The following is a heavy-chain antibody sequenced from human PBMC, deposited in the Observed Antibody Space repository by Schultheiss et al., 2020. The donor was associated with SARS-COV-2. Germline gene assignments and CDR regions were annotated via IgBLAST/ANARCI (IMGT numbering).Heavy chain of an antibody. CDR3: ARAKWGATTTVVIR. D-gene: IGHD4-23*01. V-gene: IGHV3-23*01. CDR2: ISGSGGST. Sequence: GESLKISCAASGFTFSSYAMSWVRQAPGKGLEWVSAISGSGGSTYYADSVKGRFTISRDNSKNTLYLQMNSLRAEDTAVYYCARAKWGATTTVVIRWGQGTLVTVSS. J-gene: IGHJ4*02. CDR1: GFTFSSYA.